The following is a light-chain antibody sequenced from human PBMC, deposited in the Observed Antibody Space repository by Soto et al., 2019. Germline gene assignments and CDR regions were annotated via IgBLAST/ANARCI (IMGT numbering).Light chain of an antibody. CDR3: QQYYSTPLT. Sequence: DIVMTQSPDSLAVSLGERATINCKSSQTILYSSNNKNYLAWYQHKPGQPPKLLIYWASTRESGVPDRFSGSGSRKDFTLTISSLQAEDVAVYYCQQYYSTPLTFGGGTKVEIK. V-gene: IGKV4-1*01. CDR2: WAS. CDR1: QTILYSSNNKNY. J-gene: IGKJ4*01.